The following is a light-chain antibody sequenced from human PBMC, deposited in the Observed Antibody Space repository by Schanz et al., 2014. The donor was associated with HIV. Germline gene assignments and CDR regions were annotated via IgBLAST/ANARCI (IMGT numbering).Light chain of an antibody. CDR1: QSVNKNY. J-gene: IGKJ4*01. CDR3: QQCYSTPPT. V-gene: IGKV4-1*01. Sequence: DIVMTQSPDSLAVSLGERATIPCKSSQSVNKNYLAWYQQKPGQPPKLLIYWASTRESGVPDRFSGSGSGTDFTLTISSLQAEDVAVYYCQQCYSTPPTFGGGTKVEIK. CDR2: WAS.